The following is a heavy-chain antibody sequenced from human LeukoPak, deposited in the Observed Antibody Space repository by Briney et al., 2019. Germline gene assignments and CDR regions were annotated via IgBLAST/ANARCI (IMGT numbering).Heavy chain of an antibody. V-gene: IGHV3-30*18. J-gene: IGHJ4*02. CDR1: GFTFSIYG. D-gene: IGHD2/OR15-2a*01. CDR2: LAGDGVNI. CDR3: AKAAVYSNRWTPFDD. Sequence: GGSLRLSCAASGFTFSIYGMRWVRQAPGKGLEWVALLAGDGVNIFYADSVKGRFTISRDNSKNTLYLQMNSLRPEDTAVYYCAKAAVYSNRWTPFDDWGQGTLVTVSS.